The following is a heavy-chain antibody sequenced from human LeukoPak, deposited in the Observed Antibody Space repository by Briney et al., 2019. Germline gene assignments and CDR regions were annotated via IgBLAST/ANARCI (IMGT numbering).Heavy chain of an antibody. CDR2: ISWNSGSI. CDR3: AKDNRRHYTSGPNPDSLH. V-gene: IGHV3-9*01. CDR1: GFIFNNYA. Sequence: GGSLRLSCAGSGFIFNNYAMHWVRQPPGKGLEWVSGISWNSGSIDYADSVKGRFTISRDNVKNSLYLQMNSLRVEDTAFYYCAKDNRRHYTSGPNPDSLHWGQGALVTVSS. D-gene: IGHD6-19*01. J-gene: IGHJ4*02.